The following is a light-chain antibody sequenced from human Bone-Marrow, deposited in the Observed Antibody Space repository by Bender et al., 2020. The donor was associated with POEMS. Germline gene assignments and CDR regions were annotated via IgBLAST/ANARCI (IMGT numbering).Light chain of an antibody. CDR2: EVN. V-gene: IGLV2-14*02. CDR1: RSDVGSYSL. Sequence: QSALTQPASVSGSPGQSITIPCTGTRSDVGSYSLVSWYQHYPGKAPKLIIYEVNKRPSGVSNRFSGSKSGNTASLTISGLQAEDEADYYCSSYTGSSTLVVFGTGTKVTVL. CDR3: SSYTGSSTLVV. J-gene: IGLJ1*01.